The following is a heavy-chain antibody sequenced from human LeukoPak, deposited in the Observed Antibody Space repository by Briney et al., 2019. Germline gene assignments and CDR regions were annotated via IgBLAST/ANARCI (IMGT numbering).Heavy chain of an antibody. CDR2: IYTSGST. J-gene: IGHJ6*03. CDR3: ARDLGGGDVSQGYHYYMDV. D-gene: IGHD3-10*01. V-gene: IGHV4-4*07. Sequence: SETLSLTCTVSGVSVSNFYCSWIGQPAGKGLELIGRIYTSGSTNYNPSLKSRITMSVDTSKNQLSLKLSSVTAADTVVYYCARDLGGGDVSQGYHYYMDVWGKGTTVTVS. CDR1: GVSVSNFY.